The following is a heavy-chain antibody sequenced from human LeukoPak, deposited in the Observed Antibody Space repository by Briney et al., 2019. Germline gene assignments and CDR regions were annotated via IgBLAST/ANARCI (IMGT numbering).Heavy chain of an antibody. J-gene: IGHJ3*02. CDR3: ARDCSGGSCGPYAFDI. Sequence: PGGSLRLSCAASGFTFSSYSMNWVRQAPGKGLEWVSSISSSSSNIYYADSVKGRFTISRDNAKNSLYLQMNSLRAEDTAVYYCARDCSGGSCGPYAFDIWGQGTMVTVSS. D-gene: IGHD2-15*01. CDR2: ISSSSSNI. V-gene: IGHV3-21*01. CDR1: GFTFSSYS.